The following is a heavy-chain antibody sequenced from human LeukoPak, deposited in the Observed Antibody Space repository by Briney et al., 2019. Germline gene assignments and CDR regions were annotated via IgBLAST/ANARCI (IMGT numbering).Heavy chain of an antibody. CDR3: ARERGSGSYGVEAFDI. Sequence: GGSLRLSCAASGFTFSSYDMHWVRQGTGKGLNWVSAIGIDGATYYAGSVKGRFTISRENAKNSLHLQMNSLGPGDTAMYYCARERGSGSYGVEAFDIWGQGTMVIVSS. D-gene: IGHD1-26*01. CDR1: GFTFSSYD. CDR2: IGIDGAT. V-gene: IGHV3-13*01. J-gene: IGHJ3*02.